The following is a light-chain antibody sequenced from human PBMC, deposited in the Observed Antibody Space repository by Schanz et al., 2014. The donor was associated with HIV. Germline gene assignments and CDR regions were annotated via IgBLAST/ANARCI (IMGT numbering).Light chain of an antibody. V-gene: IGLV2-8*01. CDR1: SSDVGGYNY. CDR3: CSYAGSNTYV. Sequence: QSALTQPPSASGSPGQSVTISCTGTSSDVGGYNYVSWYQQHPGKAPKLMIYEVSERPSGVPDRFSGSKSGNTASLTLSGLQADDEAEYFCCSYAGSNTYVFGSGTKVTVL. CDR2: EVS. J-gene: IGLJ1*01.